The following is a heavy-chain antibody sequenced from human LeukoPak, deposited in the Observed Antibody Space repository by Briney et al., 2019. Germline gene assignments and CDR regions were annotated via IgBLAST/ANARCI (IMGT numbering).Heavy chain of an antibody. D-gene: IGHD6-19*01. J-gene: IGHJ4*02. Sequence: GGSLRLSCAASGFTFSDYYMSWIRQAPGKGLEWVSYISSSGSTIYYADSVKGRFTISRDNAKNSLYLQMNSLRGEDTAVDYCARGPYSRGWYRRVRDDYFDSWGQGTLVTVSS. CDR1: GFTFSDYY. CDR3: ARGPYSRGWYRRVRDDYFDS. V-gene: IGHV3-11*01. CDR2: ISSSGSTI.